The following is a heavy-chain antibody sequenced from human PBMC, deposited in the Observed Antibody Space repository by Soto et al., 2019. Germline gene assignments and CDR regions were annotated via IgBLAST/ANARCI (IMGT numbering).Heavy chain of an antibody. V-gene: IGHV4-39*07. CDR1: GDPISSSSYY. J-gene: IGHJ4*02. CDR3: ARWLRPYYFDY. CDR2: IYYSGST. D-gene: IGHD5-12*01. Sequence: SETLSLTCTVSGDPISSSSYYWGWIRQPPGKGLEWIGRIYYSGSTYYNPSLKSRVTISVDTSKNQFSLKLSSVTAADTAVYYCARWLRPYYFDYWGQGTLVTVSS.